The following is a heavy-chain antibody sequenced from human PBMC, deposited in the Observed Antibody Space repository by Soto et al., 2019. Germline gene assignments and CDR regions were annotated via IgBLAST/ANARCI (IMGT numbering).Heavy chain of an antibody. V-gene: IGHV2-70*11. D-gene: IGHD6-19*01. CDR1: GFSLSASGVC. J-gene: IGHJ6*04. Sequence: SGPTLVNPTQTLTLTCTFSGFSLSASGVCVNWIRQPPGKALEWLARIDWDDDEYYTTSLKTRLTISKDTSKNQVVLTMTNMDPVDTATYYCARGYSTGPGRLDVWGKGTTVTVSS. CDR2: IDWDDDE. CDR3: ARGYSTGPGRLDV.